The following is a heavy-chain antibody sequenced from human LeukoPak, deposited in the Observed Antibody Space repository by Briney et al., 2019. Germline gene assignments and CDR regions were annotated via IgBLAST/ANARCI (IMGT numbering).Heavy chain of an antibody. J-gene: IGHJ4*02. V-gene: IGHV3-48*01. CDR2: ISSSSSNI. Sequence: PGGSLRLSCAASGFTFSSYSMNWVRQAPGKGLEWASYISSSSSNIYYADSVKGRFTISRDNAKNSLYLQMNSLRPEDTAVYYCAKETRRQVGADFLDYWGQGTLVTVSS. CDR3: AKETRRQVGADFLDY. CDR1: GFTFSSYS. D-gene: IGHD1-26*01.